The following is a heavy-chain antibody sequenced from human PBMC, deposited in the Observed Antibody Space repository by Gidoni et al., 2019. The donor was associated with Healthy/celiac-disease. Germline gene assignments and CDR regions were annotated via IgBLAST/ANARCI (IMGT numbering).Heavy chain of an antibody. CDR2: IYSGGST. V-gene: IGHV3-53*01. J-gene: IGHJ3*02. CDR3: ARYGDYDAFDI. D-gene: IGHD4-17*01. Sequence: EVQLVESGGGLIQPGGSLRLSCAASGFTVSRTYMRWVRQAPGKGLEWGSVIYSGGSTYYADSVKGRFTISRDNSKNTLYLQMNSLRAEDTAVYYCARYGDYDAFDIWGQGTMVTVSS. CDR1: GFTVSRTY.